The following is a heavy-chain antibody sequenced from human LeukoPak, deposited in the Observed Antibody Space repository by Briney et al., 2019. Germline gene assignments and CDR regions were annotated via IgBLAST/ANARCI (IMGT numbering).Heavy chain of an antibody. V-gene: IGHV1-69*05. J-gene: IGHJ4*02. Sequence: SVKVSCKASGGTFSSYAISWVRQAPGQGLEWMGGIIPIFGTANYAQKFQGRVTMTRDTSTSTVYMELSSLRSEDTAVYYCTREVRAAVTGTDFDYWGQGTLVTVSS. CDR2: IIPIFGTA. CDR3: TREVRAAVTGTDFDY. D-gene: IGHD6-19*01. CDR1: GGTFSSYA.